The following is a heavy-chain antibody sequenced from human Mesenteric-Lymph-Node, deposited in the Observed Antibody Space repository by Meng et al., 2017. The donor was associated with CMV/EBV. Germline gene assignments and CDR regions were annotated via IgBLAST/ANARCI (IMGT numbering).Heavy chain of an antibody. CDR3: ARVRGLPNGFDFFDY. CDR1: GYTFTTHW. V-gene: IGHV5-51*02. D-gene: IGHD3-10*01. Sequence: GGSLRLSCKPSGYTFTTHWTGWVRQMPGKDLEWMGTIDPDDSEVRYGPSFRGQVTIGVDKSTSIAYLQWSDLRASDTGIYFCARVRGLPNGFDFFDYWGQGTRVTVSS. J-gene: IGHJ4*02. CDR2: IDPDDSEV.